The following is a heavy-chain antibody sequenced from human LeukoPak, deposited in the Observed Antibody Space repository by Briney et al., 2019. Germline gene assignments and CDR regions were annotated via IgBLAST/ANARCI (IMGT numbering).Heavy chain of an antibody. CDR3: ARSRSGYSYDHAAFEI. D-gene: IGHD5-18*01. CDR1: GGSISTYY. Sequence: SETLPLTCTVSGGSISTYYWSWIRQSPGKGLEWIAYIDYRGSTTYNPSLRSRVTISVDTSRNQFSLKLSSVTAADMAVYYCARSRSGYSYDHAAFEIWGQGTLVTVSS. J-gene: IGHJ3*02. V-gene: IGHV4-59*01. CDR2: IDYRGST.